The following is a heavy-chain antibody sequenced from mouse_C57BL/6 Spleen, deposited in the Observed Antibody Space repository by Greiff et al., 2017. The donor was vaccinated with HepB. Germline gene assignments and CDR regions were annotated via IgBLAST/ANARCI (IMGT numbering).Heavy chain of an antibody. D-gene: IGHD1-1*01. V-gene: IGHV1-82*01. CDR1: GYAFSSSW. Sequence: QLQQSGPELVKPGASVKISCKASGYAFSSSWMNWVKQRPGKGLEWIGRIYPGDGDTNYNGKFKGKATLTADKSSSTAYMQLSSLTSEDSAVYFCARSHYGSSPYYFDYWGQGTTLTVSS. J-gene: IGHJ2*01. CDR3: ARSHYGSSPYYFDY. CDR2: IYPGDGDT.